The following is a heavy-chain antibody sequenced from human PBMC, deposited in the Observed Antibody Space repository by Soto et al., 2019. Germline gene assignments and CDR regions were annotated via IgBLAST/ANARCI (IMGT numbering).Heavy chain of an antibody. CDR2: IYPGDSDT. Sequence: GESLKISCKGSGYTFTNYWIGWVRPMPGKGLDWMGIIYPGDSDTKYNPSFQGQVTISPDKSFSPSHLQWPSLHASDTAIYDCAATIFYYCMDVWGQGTRVTVSS. D-gene: IGHD3-3*01. CDR1: GYTFTNYW. CDR3: AATIFYYCMDV. V-gene: IGHV5-51*01. J-gene: IGHJ6*02.